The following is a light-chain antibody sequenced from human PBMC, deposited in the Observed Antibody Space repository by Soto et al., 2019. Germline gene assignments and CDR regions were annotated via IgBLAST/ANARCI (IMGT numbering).Light chain of an antibody. J-gene: IGLJ3*02. CDR1: NSNIGSNT. V-gene: IGLV1-44*01. CDR2: NND. CDR3: AAWDRSLNGWV. Sequence: QPVLTQAASASGTPGQRVTISCSGSNSNIGSNTVSWYQQVPGTAPKVLIYNNDQRPSGVPDRLSGSKSGTSASLAIGGLQSEDEADYYFAAWDRSLNGWVFGGGTKVTVL.